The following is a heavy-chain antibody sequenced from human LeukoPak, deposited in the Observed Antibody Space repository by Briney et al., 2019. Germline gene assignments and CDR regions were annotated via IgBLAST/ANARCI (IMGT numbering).Heavy chain of an antibody. D-gene: IGHD1-26*01. V-gene: IGHV5-51*01. CDR1: GYTFTSYW. CDR3: ARQGVGAALDY. J-gene: IGHJ4*02. Sequence: GESLKISCMGSGYTFTSYWIGWVRQMPGKGLEWMGIIYPGDSDTRYSPSFQGQVTISADRSISTAYLQWSSLKAPDTAMYYCARQGVGAALDYWGQGTLVTVSS. CDR2: IYPGDSDT.